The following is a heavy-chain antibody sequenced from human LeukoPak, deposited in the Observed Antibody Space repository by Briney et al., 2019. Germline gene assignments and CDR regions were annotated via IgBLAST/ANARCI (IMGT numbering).Heavy chain of an antibody. CDR3: AISSGWYVYYFDY. CDR1: GGSFSGYY. Sequence: PSETLSLTCAAYGGSFSGYYWSWIRQPPGKGLEWIGEINHSGSTNYNPSLKSRVTISVDTSKNQFSLKLSSVTAADTAVYYCAISSGWYVYYFDYWGQGTLVTVSS. V-gene: IGHV4-34*01. J-gene: IGHJ4*02. D-gene: IGHD6-19*01. CDR2: INHSGST.